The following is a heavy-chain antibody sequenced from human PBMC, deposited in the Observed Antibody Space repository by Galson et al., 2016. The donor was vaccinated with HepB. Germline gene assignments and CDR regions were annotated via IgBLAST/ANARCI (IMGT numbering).Heavy chain of an antibody. CDR3: AIGPPCYSGSYSPLLSIDY. V-gene: IGHV3-30-3*01. CDR1: GFTFSSYA. Sequence: SLRLSCAASGFTFSSYAIHWVRQAPGKGLEWVAVISYDGSNKYYADSVKGRFTISRDNSKNTLYLQMNSLRAEDTAVYYCAIGPPCYSGSYSPLLSIDYWGQGTLVTVSS. CDR2: ISYDGSNK. D-gene: IGHD1-26*01. J-gene: IGHJ4*02.